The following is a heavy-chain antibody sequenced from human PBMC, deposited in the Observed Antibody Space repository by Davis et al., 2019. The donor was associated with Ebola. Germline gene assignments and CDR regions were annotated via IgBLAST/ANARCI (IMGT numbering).Heavy chain of an antibody. J-gene: IGHJ4*02. D-gene: IGHD6-19*01. Sequence: AASVKVSCKAPGYTFTGNFIHWVRQAPGQGLKWLGVINPSDLSTTYAQRFQGRATMTRDTSTSTVYMELSSLRSDDTAVYYCVTFLEQWLAYWGQGTPVTVSS. CDR1: GYTFTGNF. CDR2: INPSDLST. V-gene: IGHV1-46*01. CDR3: VTFLEQWLAY.